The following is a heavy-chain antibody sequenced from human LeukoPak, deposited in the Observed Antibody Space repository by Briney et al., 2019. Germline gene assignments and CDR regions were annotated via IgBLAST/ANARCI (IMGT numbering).Heavy chain of an antibody. V-gene: IGHV4-61*02. CDR1: GGSISSGGYY. D-gene: IGHD4-17*01. J-gene: IGHJ3*02. CDR3: ATADYGDYLAFDI. CDR2: IYTSGST. Sequence: SETLSLTCTVSGGSISSGGYYWSWIRQPAGKGLEWIGRIYTSGSTNYNPSLKSRVTISVDTSKNQFSLKLSSVTAADTAVYYCATADYGDYLAFDIWGQGTMVTVSS.